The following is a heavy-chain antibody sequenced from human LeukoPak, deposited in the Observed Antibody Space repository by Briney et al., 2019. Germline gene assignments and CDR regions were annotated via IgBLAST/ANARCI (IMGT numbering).Heavy chain of an antibody. CDR1: GLTFSSYA. CDR2: ISYDGSNK. Sequence: GGSLRLSCAASGLTFSSYAMHWVRQAPGKGLEWVAVISYDGSNKYYADSVKGRFTISRDNSKNSLYLQMDTLRTEDTAFYYCAKDLSYESSGSVIDKWGQGTLVTVSS. CDR3: AKDLSYESSGSVIDK. V-gene: IGHV3-30*04. J-gene: IGHJ4*02. D-gene: IGHD3-22*01.